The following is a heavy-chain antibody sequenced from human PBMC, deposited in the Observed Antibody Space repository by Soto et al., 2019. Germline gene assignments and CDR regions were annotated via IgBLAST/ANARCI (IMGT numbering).Heavy chain of an antibody. CDR2: IYYSGST. CDR1: GGSISSGGYY. V-gene: IGHV4-31*03. D-gene: IGHD2-15*01. J-gene: IGHJ5*02. CDR3: SRARLRYCSGGSCFNWFDP. Sequence: SETLSLTCTVSGGSISSGGYYWSWIRQHPGKGLEWIGYIYYSGSTYYNQSLKSRVTISVDTSKKQLSLKLSSVTAADTAVFYCSRARLRYCSGGSCFNWFDPWGQGTLVTVSS.